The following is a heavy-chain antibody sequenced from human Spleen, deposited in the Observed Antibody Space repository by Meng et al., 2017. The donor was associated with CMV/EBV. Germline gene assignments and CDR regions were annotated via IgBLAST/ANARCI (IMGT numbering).Heavy chain of an antibody. D-gene: IGHD6-25*01. Sequence: SGPTLVKPTQTLTLTCTFSGFSLSTNGMRVSWIRQPPGKALEWLARIDWDDDKFYRTSLKTRLTISKDTSKNQVVLTMTNMDPVDTATYYCARMGRLSDAFDIWGQGTMVTVSS. CDR3: ARMGRLSDAFDI. CDR2: IDWDDDK. CDR1: GFSLSTNGMR. J-gene: IGHJ3*02. V-gene: IGHV2-70D*14.